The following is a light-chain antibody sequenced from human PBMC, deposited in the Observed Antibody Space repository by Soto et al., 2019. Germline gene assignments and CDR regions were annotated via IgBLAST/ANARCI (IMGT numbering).Light chain of an antibody. CDR1: SSNIGAGYD. V-gene: IGLV1-40*01. CDR2: GNS. Sequence: QSVLTQPPSLSGAPGQRVTISCTGSSSNIGAGYDVHWYQQLPGTAPKLLIYGNSNRPSGVPDRFSGTKSGTSASLAITGLQAEDEADYYCQSYDSSLSGSVLGGGTKLTVL. CDR3: QSYDSSLSGSV. J-gene: IGLJ2*01.